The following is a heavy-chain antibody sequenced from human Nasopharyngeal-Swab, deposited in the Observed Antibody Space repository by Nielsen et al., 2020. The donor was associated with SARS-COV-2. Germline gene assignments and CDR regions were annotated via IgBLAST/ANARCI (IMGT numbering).Heavy chain of an antibody. CDR3: ARGHSRGVSPAAPWDYYYYMDV. D-gene: IGHD2-2*01. Sequence: ASVKVSCKASGYIFSSYGITWVRQAPGQGLEWMGWISTYNGDTNYAQELRDRVTMTTDTSTSTVYMELRSLRSDDTAVYYCARGHSRGVSPAAPWDYYYYMDVWGRGTTVTVSS. J-gene: IGHJ6*03. CDR2: ISTYNGDT. CDR1: GYIFSSYG. V-gene: IGHV1-18*01.